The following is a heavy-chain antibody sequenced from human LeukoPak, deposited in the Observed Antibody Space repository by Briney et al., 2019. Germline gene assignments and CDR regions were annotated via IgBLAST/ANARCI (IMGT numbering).Heavy chain of an antibody. CDR3: RSYHPNWNYAFDY. V-gene: IGHV4-59*01. CDR1: GGSISSYY. CDR2: IYYSVST. J-gene: IGHJ4*02. D-gene: IGHD1-7*01. Sequence: SETLSLTCTVAGGSISSYYWSWIRQPPRKGLEWIGYIYYSVSTNYNPSLKTRVTISVDTSKNQFYLNLTSGTAADTPGYYCRSYHPNWNYAFDYWGQGTLVTVSS.